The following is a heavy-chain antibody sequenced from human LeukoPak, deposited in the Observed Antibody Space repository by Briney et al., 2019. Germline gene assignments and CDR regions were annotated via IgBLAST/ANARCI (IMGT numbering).Heavy chain of an antibody. CDR1: GGTFSSYA. CDR3: ARVILHGDYPDGYFDY. J-gene: IGHJ4*02. CDR2: IIPIFGTA. V-gene: IGHV1-69*13. Sequence: ASVKVSCKASGGTFSSYAVSWVRQASGQGLEWMGGIIPIFGTANYAQKFQGRVTITADESTSTAYMELSSLRSEDTAVYYCARVILHGDYPDGYFDYWGQGTLVTVSS. D-gene: IGHD4-17*01.